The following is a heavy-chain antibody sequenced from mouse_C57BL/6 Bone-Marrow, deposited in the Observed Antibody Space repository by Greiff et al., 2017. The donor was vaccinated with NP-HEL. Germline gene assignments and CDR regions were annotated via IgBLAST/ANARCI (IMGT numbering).Heavy chain of an antibody. D-gene: IGHD2-4*01. CDR2: IRNKANGYTT. J-gene: IGHJ4*01. CDR3: ARSIYYDYADDPFYAMDY. CDR1: GFTFTDYY. V-gene: IGHV7-3*01. Sequence: DVKLVESGGGLVQPGGSLSLSCAASGFTFTDYYMSWVRQPPGKALEWLVFIRNKANGYTTEYSASVKGRFTISRANSQSILYLQMNALRAEDRATYYCARSIYYDYADDPFYAMDYGGQGTAVTVSS.